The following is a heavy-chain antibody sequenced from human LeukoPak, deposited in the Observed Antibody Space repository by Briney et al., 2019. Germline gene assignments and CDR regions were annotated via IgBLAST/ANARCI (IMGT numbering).Heavy chain of an antibody. D-gene: IGHD2-2*01. J-gene: IGHJ5*02. CDR3: ARDIRGYCSSTSCSNWFDP. CDR1: GGTFSSYA. V-gene: IGHV1-69*05. CDR2: IIPIFGTA. Sequence: SVKVSCKASGGTFSSYAISWVRQAPGQGLEWMGRIIPIFGTANYAQKFQGRVTITTDESTSTAYMELSSLRSEDTAVYYCARDIRGYCSSTSCSNWFDPWGQGTLVTVSS.